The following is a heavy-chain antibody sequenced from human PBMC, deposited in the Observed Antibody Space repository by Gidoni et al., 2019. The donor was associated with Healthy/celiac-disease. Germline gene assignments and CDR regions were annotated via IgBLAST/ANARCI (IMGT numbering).Heavy chain of an antibody. V-gene: IGHV4-59*01. Sequence: QVQLQESGPGLVKPSETLSLTCTVSGVSISSYSWSWIRQPPGKGLEWIGFIYYSGSTNSNPSLKSRVTISVDTSKNQFALKLSSVTAADTAVYYCSRELYYYDSRLGAFDIWGQGTMVTVSS. J-gene: IGHJ3*02. D-gene: IGHD3-22*01. CDR1: GVSISSYS. CDR2: IYYSGST. CDR3: SRELYYYDSRLGAFDI.